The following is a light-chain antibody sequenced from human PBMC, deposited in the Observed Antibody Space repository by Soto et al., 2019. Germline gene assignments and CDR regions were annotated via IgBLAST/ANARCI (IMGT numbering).Light chain of an antibody. CDR3: LQHNSYVWT. Sequence: EILMTQSPATLSVSPGERATLSCRASQSVSSNLAWYQQKPGQAPRVLIYGASTRDTGIPARFSGSGSGTDFTLPISRLEPEDFEVYYCLQHNSYVWTFGQGTKVDIK. J-gene: IGKJ1*01. CDR2: GAS. CDR1: QSVSSN. V-gene: IGKV3-15*01.